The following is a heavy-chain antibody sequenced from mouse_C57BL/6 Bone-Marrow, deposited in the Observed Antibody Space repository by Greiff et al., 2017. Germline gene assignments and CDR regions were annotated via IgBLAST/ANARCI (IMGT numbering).Heavy chain of an antibody. J-gene: IGHJ1*03. CDR3: ARDIGSYFDV. Sequence: QVQLQQPGAELVKPGASVKMSCKASGYTFTSYWITWVKQRPGQGLEWIGDIYPGSGSTNYNEKFKSKTTLTVDTSSSTAYMQLSSLTSEDSAVYYCARDIGSYFDVWGTGTTVTVSA. CDR1: GYTFTSYW. V-gene: IGHV1-55*01. CDR2: IYPGSGST.